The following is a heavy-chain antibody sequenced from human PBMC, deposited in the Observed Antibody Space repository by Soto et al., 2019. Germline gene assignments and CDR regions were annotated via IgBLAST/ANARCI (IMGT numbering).Heavy chain of an antibody. CDR2: ISYDGSNK. D-gene: IGHD5-18*01. J-gene: IGHJ5*02. V-gene: IGHV3-30-3*01. Sequence: PGGSLRLSCSASGFTFSSFAMPWVRQAPGKGLEWVAVISYDGSNKYYADSVKGRFTISRDNSKNTLYLQMNSLRAEDTAVYYCARVSMDTAMDRWGQGTLVTVSS. CDR3: ARVSMDTAMDR. CDR1: GFTFSSFA.